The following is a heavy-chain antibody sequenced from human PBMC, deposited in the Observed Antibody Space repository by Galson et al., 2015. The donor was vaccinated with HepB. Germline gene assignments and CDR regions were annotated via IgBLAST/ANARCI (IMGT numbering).Heavy chain of an antibody. CDR2: ISYDGSNK. CDR1: GFTFDDYA. V-gene: IGHV3-30*18. Sequence: SLRLSCAASGFTFDDYAMHWVRQAPGKGLEWVAVISYDGSNKYYADSVKGRFTISRDNSKNTLYLQMNSLRAEDTAVYYCAKVFTTVTTFDYWGQGTLVTVSS. D-gene: IGHD4-17*01. J-gene: IGHJ4*02. CDR3: AKVFTTVTTFDY.